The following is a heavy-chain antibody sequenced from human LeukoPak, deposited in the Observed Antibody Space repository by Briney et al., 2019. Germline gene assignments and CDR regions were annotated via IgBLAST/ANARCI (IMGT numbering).Heavy chain of an antibody. D-gene: IGHD4-17*01. V-gene: IGHV4-34*01. CDR2: INHSGST. CDR1: GGSFSGYY. Sequence: SETLSLTCAVYGGSFSGYYWSWIRQPPGKGLEWIGEINHSGSTNYNPSLKSRVTISVDTSKNQFSLKLSSVTAADTAVSYCARPRLTYGDPYYFDYWGQGTLVTVSS. CDR3: ARPRLTYGDPYYFDY. J-gene: IGHJ4*02.